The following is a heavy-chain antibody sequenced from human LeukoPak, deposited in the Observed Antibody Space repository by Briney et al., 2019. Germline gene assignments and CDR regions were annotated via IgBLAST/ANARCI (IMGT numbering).Heavy chain of an antibody. CDR1: GGSFSGYY. D-gene: IGHD5-18*01. Sequence: PSETLSLTCAVYGGSFSGYYWSWIRQPPGKGLEWIGEINHSGSTNYNLSLKSRVTISVDTSKNQFSLKLSSVTAADTAVYYCARGRGRGYSYGYQDYWGQGTLVTVSS. CDR2: INHSGST. V-gene: IGHV4-34*01. CDR3: ARGRGRGYSYGYQDY. J-gene: IGHJ4*02.